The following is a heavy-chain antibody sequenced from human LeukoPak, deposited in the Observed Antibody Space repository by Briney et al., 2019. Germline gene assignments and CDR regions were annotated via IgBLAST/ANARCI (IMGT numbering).Heavy chain of an antibody. J-gene: IGHJ4*02. CDR1: GFTVSSNY. CDR3: ARGNPTYFDY. Sequence: GGSLRLSCAASGFTVSSNYMSWVRQAPGQGLEWVSVIYSGGSTYYADSVKGRFTISRDNSKNTLYLQMNGLRAEDTAVYYCARGNPTYFDYWGQGTLVTVSS. V-gene: IGHV3-66*01. D-gene: IGHD1-14*01. CDR2: IYSGGST.